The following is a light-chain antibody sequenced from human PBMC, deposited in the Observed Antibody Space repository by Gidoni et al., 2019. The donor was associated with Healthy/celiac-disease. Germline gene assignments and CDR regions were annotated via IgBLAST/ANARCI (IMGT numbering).Light chain of an antibody. CDR2: QDS. J-gene: IGLJ2*01. CDR1: TLGDNY. Sequence: SYELTQPPSVSVSPGQTARITCPGDTLGDNYACCYQQKPGQSPLLVIYQDSKRPSVIPERFSGSNSGNTATLTISGTQAMDEADYYCQAWDSSTVVFGGGTKLTVL. V-gene: IGLV3-1*01. CDR3: QAWDSSTVV.